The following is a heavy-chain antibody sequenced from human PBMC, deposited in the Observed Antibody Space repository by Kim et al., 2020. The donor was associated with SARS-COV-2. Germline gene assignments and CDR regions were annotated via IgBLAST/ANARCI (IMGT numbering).Heavy chain of an antibody. V-gene: IGHV1-69*04. J-gene: IGHJ6*03. CDR2: IIPIFGIA. Sequence: QGLEWMGRIIPIFGIANYAQKFQGRVTITADKSTSTAYMELSSLRSEDTAVYYCAREPTPNYYYYYMDVWGKGTTVTVSS. CDR3: AREPTPNYYYYYMDV.